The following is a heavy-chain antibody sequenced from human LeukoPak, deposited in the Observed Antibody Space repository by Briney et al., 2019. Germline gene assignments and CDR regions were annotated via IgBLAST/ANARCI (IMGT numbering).Heavy chain of an antibody. CDR3: AKDRVYYDYLWGERIQLKLLAS. Sequence: QPGGSLRLPCAASGFTFSSYGMSWVRQAPGKGLEWVSVISGSDRRTYYADSVKGRFTISRDNSKNALYLQMNSLRVEDTAIYYCAKDRVYYDYLWGERIQLKLLASWGQGTLVTVSS. V-gene: IGHV3-23*01. CDR1: GFTFSSYG. CDR2: ISGSDRRT. D-gene: IGHD3-16*01. J-gene: IGHJ5*02.